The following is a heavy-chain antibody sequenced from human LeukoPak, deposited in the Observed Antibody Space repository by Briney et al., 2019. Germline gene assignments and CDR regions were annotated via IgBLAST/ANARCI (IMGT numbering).Heavy chain of an antibody. V-gene: IGHV3-53*01. D-gene: IGHD6-13*01. CDR3: AGVSKSATTGTVLDY. CDR1: GFTVSNNY. Sequence: GGSLRLSCAASGFTVSNNYMSWVRPAPGKGLDWVSFIYSNDNTYYAHPVKGRFTISRDNSKNTLYLQMNSLRAEDTAVYYCAGVSKSATTGTVLDYWGQGTLVTVSS. CDR2: IYSNDNT. J-gene: IGHJ4*02.